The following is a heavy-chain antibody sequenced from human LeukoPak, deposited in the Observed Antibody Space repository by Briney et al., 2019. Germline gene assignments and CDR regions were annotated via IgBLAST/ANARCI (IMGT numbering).Heavy chain of an antibody. CDR3: ARDNYYDTSAYALHI. V-gene: IGHV4-31*03. D-gene: IGHD3-22*01. Sequence: SQTLSLTCTVSGGSISSGGYYRSWIRQHPGKGLEWIGHIYYRDSTYYNPSLKSRVTISADTSKNQFSLELSSVTAADTAVYYCARDNYYDTSAYALHIWGQGTMVTVSS. CDR1: GGSISSGGYY. J-gene: IGHJ3*02. CDR2: IYYRDST.